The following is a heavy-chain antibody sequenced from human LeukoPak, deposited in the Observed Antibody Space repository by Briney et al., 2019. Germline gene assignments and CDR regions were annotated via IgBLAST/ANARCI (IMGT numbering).Heavy chain of an antibody. Sequence: SGGALRLSCAASGYRFFNYSLSWIRPAPGGGLGWGSAICGSGGSTYYADSVKGRFTISRDNSKNTLYLQMNSLRAEDTAVYYCAKAGHVLLWFGDLSGNAFDIWGQGTMVTVSS. CDR3: AKAGHVLLWFGDLSGNAFDI. CDR1: GYRFFNYS. J-gene: IGHJ3*02. CDR2: ICGSGGST. V-gene: IGHV3-23*01. D-gene: IGHD3-10*01.